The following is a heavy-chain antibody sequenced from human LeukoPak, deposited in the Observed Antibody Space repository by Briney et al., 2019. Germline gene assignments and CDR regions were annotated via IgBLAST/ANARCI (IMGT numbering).Heavy chain of an antibody. CDR2: ISGSGLST. D-gene: IGHD6-19*01. CDR1: GLTFSSYA. CDR3: AKRADTGTSSSGWYDY. J-gene: IGHJ4*02. V-gene: IGHV3-23*01. Sequence: GSLRLSCAASGLTFSSYAMSWVRQAPGKGLEWVSAISGSGLSTYYAESVRGRFTTSRDNSKNTLYLQMNSLRAEDTAVYYCAKRADTGTSSSGWYDYWGQGTQVTVPS.